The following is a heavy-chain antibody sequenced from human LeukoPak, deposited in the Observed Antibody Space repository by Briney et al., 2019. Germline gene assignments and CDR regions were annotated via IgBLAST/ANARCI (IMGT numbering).Heavy chain of an antibody. CDR1: GYTVSSDY. D-gene: IGHD5-12*01. CDR3: ARGSPYSGYDLRAFDI. V-gene: IGHV3-66*01. Sequence: GGSLRLSCAASGYTVSSDYLSWVRQAPGKGLEWVSVIFSGASTYYADSVKGRFTISRDNSKNTLYLHMNSLSAEDTAVYYCARGSPYSGYDLRAFDIWGQGTTVTVSS. J-gene: IGHJ3*02. CDR2: IFSGAST.